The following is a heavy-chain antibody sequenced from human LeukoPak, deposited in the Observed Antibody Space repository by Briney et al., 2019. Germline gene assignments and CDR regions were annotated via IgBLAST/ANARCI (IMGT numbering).Heavy chain of an antibody. Sequence: PSETLSLTCAVSVGSISSGGSSWSWVRQPPGKGLEWIGYIYHSGSTYYNPSLKSRVTISVDRSKNQFSLKLSSGTAADTAVYYCARGYCSGGSCYPFDYWRQGTLVTVSS. J-gene: IGHJ4*02. CDR1: VGSISSGGSS. CDR3: ARGYCSGGSCYPFDY. CDR2: IYHSGST. V-gene: IGHV4-30-2*01. D-gene: IGHD2-15*01.